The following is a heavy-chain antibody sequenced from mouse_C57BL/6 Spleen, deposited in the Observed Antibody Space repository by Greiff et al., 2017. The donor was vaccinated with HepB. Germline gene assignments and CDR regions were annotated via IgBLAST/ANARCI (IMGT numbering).Heavy chain of an antibody. D-gene: IGHD1-1*02. CDR2: IYPRDGST. V-gene: IGHV1-85*01. Sequence: VQLQHSGPELVKPGASVKLSCKASGYTFTSYDINWVKQRPGQGLEWIGWIYPRDGSTKYNEKFKGKATLTVDTSSSTAYMELHSLTSEDSAVYFCARKGGYNAMDYWGQGTSVTVSS. CDR1: GYTFTSYD. J-gene: IGHJ4*01. CDR3: ARKGGYNAMDY.